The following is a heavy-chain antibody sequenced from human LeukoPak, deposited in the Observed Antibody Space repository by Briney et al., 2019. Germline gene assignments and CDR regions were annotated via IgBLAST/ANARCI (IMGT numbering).Heavy chain of an antibody. CDR2: INHSGST. Sequence: SETLSLTCAVSGGSIRNSSFYWSWIRQPPGKGLEWIGEINHSGSTNYNPSLKSRVTISVDTSKNQFSLKLSSVTAADTAVYYCARAPSSWRTNWFDPWGQGTLVTVSS. CDR3: ARAPSSWRTNWFDP. D-gene: IGHD6-13*01. J-gene: IGHJ5*02. CDR1: GGSIRNSSFY. V-gene: IGHV4-34*01.